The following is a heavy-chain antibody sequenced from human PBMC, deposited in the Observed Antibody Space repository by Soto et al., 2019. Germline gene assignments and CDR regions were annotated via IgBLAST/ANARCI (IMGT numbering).Heavy chain of an antibody. V-gene: IGHV3-30*18. CDR1: GFTFRTSG. CDR2: ALNDGSSK. D-gene: IGHD6-19*01. CDR3: VKDVGIAVALDS. Sequence: QVQLVESGGRVAQPGRSLRLSCVGSGFTFRTSGMHWVRQAPGKGLEWVAVALNDGSSKFYADSVKGRFTISRDDSKNTLYLEMNRLRAGDTAVYYCVKDVGIAVALDSWGPGTLVTVSA. J-gene: IGHJ4*02.